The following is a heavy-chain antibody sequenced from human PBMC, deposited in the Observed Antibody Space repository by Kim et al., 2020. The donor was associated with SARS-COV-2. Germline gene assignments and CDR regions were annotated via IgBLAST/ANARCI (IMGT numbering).Heavy chain of an antibody. CDR2: IKEGGDNT. J-gene: IGHJ1*01. CDR1: GFTFSTYG. CDR3: LSDYGSRRSSDC. V-gene: IGHV3-23*01. Sequence: GGSLRLSCAASGFTFSTYGMLWVRQAPGSGLEWVSMIKEGGDNTYYADSVKGRFTISRDNSKNMLYLQMNALRADDTATYYCLSDYGSRRSSDCWGPDT. D-gene: IGHD3-10*01.